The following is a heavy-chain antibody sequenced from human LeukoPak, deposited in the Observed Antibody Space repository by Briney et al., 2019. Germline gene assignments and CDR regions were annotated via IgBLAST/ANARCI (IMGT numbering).Heavy chain of an antibody. Sequence: GASVKVSCKASGYTFTSYDINWVRQATGQGLEWMGWVNPNSGNTGYAQKFQGRVTMTRNTSISTVYMELRSLRSDDTAVYYCARGPYYYDPFSPRDYWGQGTLVTVSS. CDR3: ARGPYYYDPFSPRDY. J-gene: IGHJ4*02. CDR1: GYTFTSYD. CDR2: VNPNSGNT. D-gene: IGHD3-3*01. V-gene: IGHV1-8*01.